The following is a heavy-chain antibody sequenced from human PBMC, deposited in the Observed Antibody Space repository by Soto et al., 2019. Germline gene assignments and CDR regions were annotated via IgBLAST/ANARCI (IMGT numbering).Heavy chain of an antibody. D-gene: IGHD6-19*01. V-gene: IGHV3-7*01. Sequence: EVQLVESGGGLVQPGGSLRLSCAASGFTFSSYWMSWVRQAPGKGLEWVANIKQDGSEKYYVDSVKGRFTISRDNAKNSLYLQMNSLRAEDTAVYYCARDGEGSGWTYYYYYYGMDVWGQGTTVTVSS. CDR3: ARDGEGSGWTYYYYYYGMDV. CDR2: IKQDGSEK. CDR1: GFTFSSYW. J-gene: IGHJ6*02.